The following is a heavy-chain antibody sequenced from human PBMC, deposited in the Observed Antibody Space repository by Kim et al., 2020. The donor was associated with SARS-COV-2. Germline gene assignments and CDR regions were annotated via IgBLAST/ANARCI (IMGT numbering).Heavy chain of an antibody. J-gene: IGHJ6*02. Sequence: GESLKISCKGSGYSFTSYWISWVRQMPGKGLEWMGRIDPSDSYTNYSPSFQGHVTISADKSISTAYLQWSSLKASDTAMYYCARHWGGSYYHDYYYYGMDVWGQGTTVTVSS. CDR1: GYSFTSYW. CDR2: IDPSDSYT. V-gene: IGHV5-10-1*01. D-gene: IGHD1-26*01. CDR3: ARHWGGSYYHDYYYYGMDV.